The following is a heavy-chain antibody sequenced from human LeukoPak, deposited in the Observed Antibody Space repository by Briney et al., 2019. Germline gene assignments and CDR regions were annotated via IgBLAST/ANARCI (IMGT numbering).Heavy chain of an antibody. J-gene: IGHJ5*02. D-gene: IGHD5-24*01. CDR1: GFTFSNYG. V-gene: IGHV3-30*03. Sequence: GGTLRLSCAASGFTFSNYGMSWVRQAPGKGLEWVAVISHDGGDKYYADSVKGRFTISRDNSKNTMYLQMNSLRVDDTAVYYCARDYLQLWLRGWFDPWGQGTLVTVSS. CDR2: ISHDGGDK. CDR3: ARDYLQLWLRGWFDP.